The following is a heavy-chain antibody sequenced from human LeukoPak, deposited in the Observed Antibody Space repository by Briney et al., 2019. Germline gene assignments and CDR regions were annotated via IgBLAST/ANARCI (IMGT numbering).Heavy chain of an antibody. CDR3: ARDPTTVVTRVEGHIDY. D-gene: IGHD4-23*01. J-gene: IGHJ4*02. V-gene: IGHV1-18*01. CDR1: GYTFTSYG. CDR2: ISAYNGNT. Sequence: GASVKVSCKASGYTFTSYGISWVRQAPGQGLEWMGWISAYNGNTNYAQKLQGRVTMTTDTSTSTAYMELRSLRSDDTAVYYCARDPTTVVTRVEGHIDYWGQGTLVTVSS.